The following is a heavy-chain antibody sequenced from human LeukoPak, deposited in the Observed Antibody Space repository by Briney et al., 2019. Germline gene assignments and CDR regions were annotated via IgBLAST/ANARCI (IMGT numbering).Heavy chain of an antibody. Sequence: ASVKVSCKASVYTFTSYFRHGVRQPPGQGLDWMGIINPSGGSTSYAQKFQGRVTMTRDMSTSTVYMELSSLRSEDTAVYYCAREGLANSDAFDIWGQGTMVTVSS. J-gene: IGHJ3*02. CDR1: VYTFTSYF. CDR2: INPSGGST. CDR3: AREGLANSDAFDI. V-gene: IGHV1-46*01. D-gene: IGHD5-24*01.